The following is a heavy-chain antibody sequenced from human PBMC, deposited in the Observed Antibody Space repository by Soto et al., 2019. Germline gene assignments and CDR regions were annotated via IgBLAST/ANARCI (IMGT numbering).Heavy chain of an antibody. V-gene: IGHV3-23*05. Sequence: EVPLLESGGGWVQPGGSLSLSCAASGFTFSTYAMTWVRLAPGRGLEWVLGIKSSGSPTDYPESVKGRFTISRDNLMNTMVLDMSGLRAEDTAIYYCAKTPRGGASGDWYFDLWGRGTLVTVSS. D-gene: IGHD3-10*01. J-gene: IGHJ2*01. CDR2: IKSSGSPT. CDR3: AKTPRGGASGDWYFDL. CDR1: GFTFSTYA.